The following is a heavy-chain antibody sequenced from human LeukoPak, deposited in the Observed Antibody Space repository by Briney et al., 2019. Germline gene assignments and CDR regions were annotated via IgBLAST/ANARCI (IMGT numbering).Heavy chain of an antibody. Sequence: ASVKVSCKASGYTFTSYAMNWVRQAPGQGLEWMGWINTNTGNPTYAQGFTGRFVFSLDTSVSTAYLQISSLKAEDTAVYYCARDLFPDSSWDEGVWFDPWGQGTLVTVSS. CDR1: GYTFTSYA. CDR2: INTNTGNP. J-gene: IGHJ5*02. D-gene: IGHD6-13*01. CDR3: ARDLFPDSSWDEGVWFDP. V-gene: IGHV7-4-1*02.